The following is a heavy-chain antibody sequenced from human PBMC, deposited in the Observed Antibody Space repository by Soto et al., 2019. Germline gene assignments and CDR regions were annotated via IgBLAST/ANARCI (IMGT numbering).Heavy chain of an antibody. CDR1: GLNFDDFA. D-gene: IGHD3-9*01. J-gene: IGHJ4*02. V-gene: IGHV3-9*01. CDR3: AKDLALLGYFDWLSGPVDY. Sequence: HPGGSLRLSCVGTGLNFDDFAMHWVRQAPGKGLEWVSGITWNSRVLAYADSVKGRFTISRDNARNSLYLQMDSLRAEDTAVYYCAKDLALLGYFDWLSGPVDYWGQGTLVTVSS. CDR2: ITWNSRVL.